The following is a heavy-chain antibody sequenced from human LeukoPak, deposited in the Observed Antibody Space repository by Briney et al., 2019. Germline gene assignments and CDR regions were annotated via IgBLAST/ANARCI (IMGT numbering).Heavy chain of an antibody. CDR1: GFTFSSYA. CDR2: ISGSGGST. V-gene: IGHV3-23*01. Sequence: PGGSLRLSCAASGFTFSSYAMSWVRQAPGKGLEWDSAISGSGGSTYYADSVKGRFTISRDNSKNTLYLQMNSLRAEDTAVYYCATQLWPTYYFDYWGQGTLVTVSS. J-gene: IGHJ4*02. D-gene: IGHD5-18*01. CDR3: ATQLWPTYYFDY.